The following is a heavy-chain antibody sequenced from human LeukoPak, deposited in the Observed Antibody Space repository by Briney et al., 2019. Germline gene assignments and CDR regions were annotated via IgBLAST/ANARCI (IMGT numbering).Heavy chain of an antibody. CDR1: GFTFSSYE. Sequence: PGGSLRLSCAASGFTFSSYEMNWVRQAPGKGLEWVSYISSSGSTIYYADSVKGRFTISRDNSKNTLYLQMNSLRAEDTAVYYCAKVAGAYFDYWGQGTLVTVSS. CDR2: ISSSGSTI. D-gene: IGHD3-10*01. V-gene: IGHV3-48*03. CDR3: AKVAGAYFDY. J-gene: IGHJ4*02.